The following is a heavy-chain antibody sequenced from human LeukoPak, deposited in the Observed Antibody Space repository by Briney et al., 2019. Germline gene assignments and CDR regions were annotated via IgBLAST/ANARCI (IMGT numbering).Heavy chain of an antibody. J-gene: IGHJ4*02. V-gene: IGHV4-59*01. CDR2: MYHSGST. CDR3: ARGSGWYGY. D-gene: IGHD6-19*01. CDR1: GDSISSYY. Sequence: PSETLSLTCTVSGDSISSYYWSWIRQPPGKGLEWIGYMYHSGSTNYNPSLKSRVTISVDTSKNQFSLKLSSVTAADTAVYYCARGSGWYGYWGQGTLVTVSS.